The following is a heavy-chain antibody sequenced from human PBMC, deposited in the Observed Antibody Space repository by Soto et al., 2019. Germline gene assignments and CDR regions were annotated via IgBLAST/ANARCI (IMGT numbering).Heavy chain of an antibody. V-gene: IGHV1-69*13. CDR3: ARVPGAYYYDSSGYRYGMDV. CDR1: GGTFSSYA. D-gene: IGHD3-22*01. Sequence: ASVKVSCKASGGTFSSYAISWVRQAPGQGLEWMGGIIPIFGTANYAQKFQGRVTITADESTSTAYMELSSLRSEDTAVYYCARVPGAYYYDSSGYRYGMDVWG. J-gene: IGHJ6*02. CDR2: IIPIFGTA.